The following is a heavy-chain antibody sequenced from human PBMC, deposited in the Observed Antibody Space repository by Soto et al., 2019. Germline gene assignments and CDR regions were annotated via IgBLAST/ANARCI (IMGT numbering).Heavy chain of an antibody. CDR1: GFTFSGYA. J-gene: IGHJ4*02. CDR2: ISGSGGST. CDR3: SRVRPNFYGSVGFCYKAGGDY. Sequence: VQLLESGGGLVQPGGSLRLSCAASGFTFSGYAMSWVRQAPGKGLEWVSSISGSGGSTFYGDSVKGRLTISRDNSRNTPFLEVNSLRAEDTAIYFCSRVRPNFYGSVGFCYKAGGDYWGQGTLVTVSS. V-gene: IGHV3-23*01. D-gene: IGHD3-10*01.